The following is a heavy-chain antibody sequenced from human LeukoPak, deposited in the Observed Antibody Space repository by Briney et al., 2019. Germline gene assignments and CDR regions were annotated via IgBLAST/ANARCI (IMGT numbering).Heavy chain of an antibody. V-gene: IGHV3-11*04. CDR2: ITSAGTI. CDR3: ARESPVLLWFGEFSHDAFDI. D-gene: IGHD3-10*01. J-gene: IGHJ3*02. Sequence: GGSLRLSCAASGFTFSDYYMTWIRQAPGKGLEWVSYITSAGTIYNADSMKGRFTISRDNAKNSLYLQMNSLRAEDTAVYYCARESPVLLWFGEFSHDAFDIWGQGTMVTVSS. CDR1: GFTFSDYY.